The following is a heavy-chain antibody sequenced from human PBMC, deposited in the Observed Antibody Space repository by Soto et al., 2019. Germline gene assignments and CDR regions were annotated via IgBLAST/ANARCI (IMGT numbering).Heavy chain of an antibody. V-gene: IGHV3-30*14. J-gene: IGHJ5*02. CDR1: GFAFRSHA. Sequence: PGGSLRLSCTASGFAFRSHAMQWVRQAPGKGLEWVAVISSDGATKYVADSLKGRFTISRDNFESTMSLQMNNLRPEDTALYCCARSSVHIAAAGRLDLWGPGTLVTVSS. CDR2: ISSDGATK. D-gene: IGHD6-13*01. CDR3: ARSSVHIAAAGRLDL.